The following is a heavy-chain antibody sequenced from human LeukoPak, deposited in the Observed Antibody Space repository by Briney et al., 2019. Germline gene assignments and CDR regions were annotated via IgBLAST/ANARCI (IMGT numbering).Heavy chain of an antibody. V-gene: IGHV1-24*01. D-gene: IGHD1-7*01. J-gene: IGHJ5*02. CDR2: FDPEDGET. CDR3: ARDAGRENYPTSWFDP. Sequence: ASVKVSCKVSGYTLTELSMHWVRQAPGKGLEWMGGFDPEDGETIYAQKFQGRVTMTEDTSTDTAYMELSSLRSEDTAVYYCARDAGRENYPTSWFDPWGQGTLVTVSS. CDR1: GYTLTELS.